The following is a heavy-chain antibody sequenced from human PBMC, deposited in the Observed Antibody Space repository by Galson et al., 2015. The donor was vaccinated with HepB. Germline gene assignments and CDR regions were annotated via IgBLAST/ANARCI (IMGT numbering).Heavy chain of an antibody. CDR2: IDWDDDK. CDR3: ARIRREEVRGYSYGSFDY. CDR1: GFSLSTSGMC. J-gene: IGHJ4*02. Sequence: PALVKPTQTLTLTCTFSGFSLSTSGMCVSWIRQPPGKALEWLALIDWDDDKYYSTSLKTRLTISKDTSKNQVVLTMTNMDPVDTATYYCARIRREEVRGYSYGSFDYWGQGTLVTVSS. V-gene: IGHV2-70*01. D-gene: IGHD5-18*01.